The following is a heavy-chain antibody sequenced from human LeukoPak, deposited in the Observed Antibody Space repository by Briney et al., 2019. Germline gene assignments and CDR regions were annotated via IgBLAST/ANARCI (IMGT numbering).Heavy chain of an antibody. CDR1: GGSISSYY. CDR2: IYYSGST. J-gene: IGHJ4*02. V-gene: IGHV4-59*12. D-gene: IGHD3-10*01. Sequence: SETLSLTCTVSGGSISSYYWSWIRQPPGKGLEWIGSIYYSGSTYYNPSLKSRVTISVDTSKNQFSLKLSSVTAADTAVYYCARAPPDYYGSGSFDYWGQGTLVTVSS. CDR3: ARAPPDYYGSGSFDY.